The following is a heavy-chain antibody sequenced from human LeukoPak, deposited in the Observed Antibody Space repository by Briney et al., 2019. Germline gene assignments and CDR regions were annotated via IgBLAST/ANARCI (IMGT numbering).Heavy chain of an antibody. V-gene: IGHV4-38-2*02. D-gene: IGHD6-19*01. J-gene: IGHJ4*02. CDR3: ARDRAVAPGELDY. Sequence: SETLSLTCTVSGYSISSSYYWGWIRQPPGKGLEWIGSIYYSGSTYYNPSLKSRVTISVDTSKNQFSLKLSSVTAADTAVYYCARDRAVAPGELDYWGQGTLVTVSS. CDR2: IYYSGST. CDR1: GYSISSSYY.